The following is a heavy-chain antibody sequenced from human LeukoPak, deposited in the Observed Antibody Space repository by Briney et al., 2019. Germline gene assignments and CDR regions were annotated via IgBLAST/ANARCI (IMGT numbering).Heavy chain of an antibody. Sequence: SETLSLTCTVSGGSISSSSYYWSWIPQPPGKGREWIGSVYDSGGTYYTPSLKSRVTISVDPSTNQFSLKLSSVPAADTAVYYCARDRRYCSSTSCYTRGYYYYYYMDVWGKGTTVTVSS. CDR1: GGSISSSSYY. CDR2: VYDSGGT. J-gene: IGHJ6*03. V-gene: IGHV4-39*07. D-gene: IGHD2-2*02. CDR3: ARDRRYCSSTSCYTRGYYYYYYMDV.